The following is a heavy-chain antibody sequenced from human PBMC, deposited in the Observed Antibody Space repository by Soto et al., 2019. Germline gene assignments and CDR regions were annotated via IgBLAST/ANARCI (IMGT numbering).Heavy chain of an antibody. Sequence: PGESLKISCKGSGYSFTSYWIGWVRQMPGKGLEWMGIIYPGDSDARYSPSFQGQVTISADKSISTAYLQWSSLKASDTAMYHCARLSGCSSTSCYTHMDVWGQGTTVTVSS. CDR1: GYSFTSYW. CDR2: IYPGDSDA. V-gene: IGHV5-51*01. CDR3: ARLSGCSSTSCYTHMDV. J-gene: IGHJ6*02. D-gene: IGHD2-2*02.